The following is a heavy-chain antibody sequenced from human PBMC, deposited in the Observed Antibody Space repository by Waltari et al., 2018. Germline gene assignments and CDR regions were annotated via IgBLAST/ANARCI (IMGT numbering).Heavy chain of an antibody. CDR3: ARVRTVTNWFDP. J-gene: IGHJ5*02. CDR1: GYTFTSYA. D-gene: IGHD4-17*01. CDR2: INAGNGNT. Sequence: QVQLVQSGAAVKKPGASVKVSCKASGYTFTSYAMHWVRQAPGQRLEWMGWINAGNGNTKYSQKFQGRVTITRDTSASTAYMELSSLRSEDTAVYYCARVRTVTNWFDPWGQGTLVTVSS. V-gene: IGHV1-3*01.